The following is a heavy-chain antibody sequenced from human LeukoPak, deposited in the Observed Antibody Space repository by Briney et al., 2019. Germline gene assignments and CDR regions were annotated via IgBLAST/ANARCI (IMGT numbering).Heavy chain of an antibody. V-gene: IGHV3-15*01. CDR3: ATDLGLTMIRGVLVS. CDR1: GFTFTNAW. J-gene: IGHJ4*02. D-gene: IGHD3-10*01. Sequence: PGGSLRLSCAASGFTFTNAWMSWVRQAPGEGLEWVGRIKSKGDGETTDYTAPVKGRFTMSRDDSKATLYLQMNYVIVEDTAVYFCATDLGLTMIRGVLVSWGQGALVSVSP. CDR2: IKSKGDGETT.